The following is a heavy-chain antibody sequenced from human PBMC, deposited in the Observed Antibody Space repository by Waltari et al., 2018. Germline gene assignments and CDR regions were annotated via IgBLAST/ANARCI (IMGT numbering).Heavy chain of an antibody. V-gene: IGHV4-34*01. CDR1: GGSFSGYY. J-gene: IGHJ4*02. CDR2: INHSGST. D-gene: IGHD3-3*01. CDR3: ARARPRTLFWSGYYNYFDY. Sequence: QVQLQQWGAGLLKPSETLSLTCAVYGGSFSGYYWSWIRQPPGKGLEWIGEINHSGSTNYNPSLKIRVTISVDTSKNQFSLKLSSVTAADTAVYYCARARPRTLFWSGYYNYFDYWGQGTLVTVSS.